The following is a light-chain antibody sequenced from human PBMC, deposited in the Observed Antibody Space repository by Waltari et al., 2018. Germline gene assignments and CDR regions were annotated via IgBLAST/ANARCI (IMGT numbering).Light chain of an antibody. J-gene: IGLJ2*01. CDR2: DVR. CDR1: YSNIGNNH. V-gene: IGLV1-51*01. CDR3: GTWDSRLSGGLV. Sequence: QSVLTQAPSVSAAPGQKVTISCSGSYSNIGNNHVSWYQLLPGAAPRLIIYDVRQRPSGIDARFAGAKSGTSATLGITGLQTGDEADYYCGTWDSRLSGGLVFGGGTRLTVL.